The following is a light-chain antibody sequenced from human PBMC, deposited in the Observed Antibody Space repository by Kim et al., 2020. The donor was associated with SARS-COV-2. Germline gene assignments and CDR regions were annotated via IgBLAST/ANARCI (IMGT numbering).Light chain of an antibody. CDR1: KLGDKY. V-gene: IGLV3-1*01. CDR2: QDS. J-gene: IGLJ3*02. Sequence: SVSPGQTASITYSGDKLGDKYACWYQQKPGQGPVLGIYQDSKRPSGIPERFSGSNSGNTATLTISGTQAMDEADYYCQAWDSSTAVFGGGTQLTVL. CDR3: QAWDSSTAV.